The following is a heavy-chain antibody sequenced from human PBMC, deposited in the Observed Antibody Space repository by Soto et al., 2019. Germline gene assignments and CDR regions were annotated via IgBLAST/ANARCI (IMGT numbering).Heavy chain of an antibody. CDR1: GGSISSGDYY. Sequence: SETLSLTCTVSGGSISSGDYYWSWIRQPPGKGLEWIGYIYYSGSTYYNPSLKSRVTISVDTSKNQFSLKLSSVTAADTAVYYCAGDQVSGDFWSGPKGYYGLDVWGQGTTVTVSS. V-gene: IGHV4-30-4*01. J-gene: IGHJ6*02. D-gene: IGHD3-3*01. CDR2: IYYSGST. CDR3: AGDQVSGDFWSGPKGYYGLDV.